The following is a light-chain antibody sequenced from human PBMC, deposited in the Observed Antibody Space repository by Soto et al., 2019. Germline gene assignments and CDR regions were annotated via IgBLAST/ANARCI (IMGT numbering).Light chain of an antibody. CDR3: RTWDSSLSAVV. CDR2: DNN. Sequence: QSALTQPPSVSAAPGQKVTISCSGSSSNIGNNYVSWYQQLPGTAPKLLIYDNNKRPSGIPDRFSGPKSGTSATLGITGLQTGDEADYYCRTWDSSLSAVVFGGGTQLTVL. CDR1: SSNIGNNY. J-gene: IGLJ2*01. V-gene: IGLV1-51*01.